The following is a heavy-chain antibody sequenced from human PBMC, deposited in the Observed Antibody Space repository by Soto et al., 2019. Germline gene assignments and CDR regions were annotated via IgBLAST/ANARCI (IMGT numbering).Heavy chain of an antibody. CDR2: ISPYSGKT. V-gene: IGHV1-18*01. CDR3: ARLYCISTSCYLGMHV. D-gene: IGHD2-2*01. CDR1: GYTFTNND. J-gene: IGHJ6*02. Sequence: ASVKVSCKASGYTFTNNDVCWVRQTPGQGLEWMGWISPYSGKTNYARKFQGRVTMTTDTSTSTAYMEVRSLTSDDTAVYYCARLYCISTSCYLGMHVWGQGTTVTVSS.